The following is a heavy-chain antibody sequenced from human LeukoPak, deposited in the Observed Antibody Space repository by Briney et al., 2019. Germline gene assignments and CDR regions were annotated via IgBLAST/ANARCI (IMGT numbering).Heavy chain of an antibody. CDR2: INPNSGGT. J-gene: IGHJ3*02. CDR3: AVNLAYCGGDCYPFDAFDI. V-gene: IGHV1-2*02. CDR1: GYTFTGYY. Sequence: GASVKVFCKASGYTFTGYYMHWVRQAPGQGLEWMGWINPNSGGTNYAQKFQGRVTMTGDTSISTAYMELSRLRSDDTAVYYCAVNLAYCGGDCYPFDAFDIWGQGTMVTVSS. D-gene: IGHD2-21*02.